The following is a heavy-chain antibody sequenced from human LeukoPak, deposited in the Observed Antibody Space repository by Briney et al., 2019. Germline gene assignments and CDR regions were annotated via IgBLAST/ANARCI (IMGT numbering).Heavy chain of an antibody. CDR2: ISAYNGNT. CDR3: ARGAPVAGSNKWFDP. V-gene: IGHV1-18*01. D-gene: IGHD6-19*01. J-gene: IGHJ5*02. Sequence: GASVKVSCKASGYTFTSYGISWVRQAPGQGLEWMGWISAYNGNTNYAQKLQGRVTMTTDTSTSTAYMELRSLRSDDTAVYYCARGAPVAGSNKWFDPWGQGTLVTVSS. CDR1: GYTFTSYG.